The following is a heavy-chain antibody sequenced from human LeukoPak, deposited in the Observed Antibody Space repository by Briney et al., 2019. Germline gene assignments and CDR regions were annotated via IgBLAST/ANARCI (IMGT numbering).Heavy chain of an antibody. CDR1: GGSISSYY. D-gene: IGHD4-17*01. CDR3: ARSGAYGDSIAGAFDI. V-gene: IGHV4-59*01. Sequence: SETLSLTCTVSGGSISSYYWSWIRQPPGKGLEWIGYIYYSGSTNYNPSLKSRVTISVDTSKNQFSLKLSSVTAADTAVYYCARSGAYGDSIAGAFDIWGQGTMVTVSS. J-gene: IGHJ3*02. CDR2: IYYSGST.